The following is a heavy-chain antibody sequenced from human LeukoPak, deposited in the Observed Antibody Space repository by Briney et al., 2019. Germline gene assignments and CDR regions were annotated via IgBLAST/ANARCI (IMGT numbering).Heavy chain of an antibody. J-gene: IGHJ4*02. CDR3: AKVTTSGSDQTDY. CDR2: IRYDGSNK. Sequence: GGSLRLSCAASGFTFSSYGMHWVRQAPGKGLEWVAFIRYDGSNKYYADSVKGRFTISRDNSKNTLYLQMNSLRAEDTAVYYCAKVTTSGSDQTDYWGQGTLVTVSS. CDR1: GFTFSSYG. V-gene: IGHV3-30*02. D-gene: IGHD1-26*01.